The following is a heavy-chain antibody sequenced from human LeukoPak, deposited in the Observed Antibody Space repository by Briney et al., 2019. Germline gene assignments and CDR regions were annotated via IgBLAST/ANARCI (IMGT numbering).Heavy chain of an antibody. V-gene: IGHV3-7*03. CDR1: GFTFSSYW. CDR3: AREGSGWYGDAFDI. J-gene: IGHJ3*02. D-gene: IGHD6-19*01. CDR2: IKQDGSEK. Sequence: GGSLRLSCAASGFTFSSYWMSWVRQAPGKGLEWVANIKQDGSEKYYVDSVKGRFTISRDNAKISLYLQMNSLRAEDTAVYYCAREGSGWYGDAFDIWGQGTMVTVSS.